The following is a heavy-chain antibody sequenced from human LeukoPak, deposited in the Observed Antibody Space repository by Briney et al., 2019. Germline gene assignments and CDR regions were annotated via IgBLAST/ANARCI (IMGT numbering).Heavy chain of an antibody. D-gene: IGHD3-9*01. V-gene: IGHV1-8*01. J-gene: IGHJ4*02. Sequence: ASVKVSCKASGYTFTSYDINWVRQATGQGLEWMGWMNPNSGNTGYARKFQGRVTMTRNTSISTAYMELSSLRSEDTAVYYCARCYAGGFYDILTDWGQGTLVTVSS. CDR3: ARCYAGGFYDILTD. CDR1: GYTFTSYD. CDR2: MNPNSGNT.